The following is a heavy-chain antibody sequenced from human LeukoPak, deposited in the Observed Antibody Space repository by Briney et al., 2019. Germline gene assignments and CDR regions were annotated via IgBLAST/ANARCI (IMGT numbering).Heavy chain of an antibody. V-gene: IGHV1-46*01. Sequence: GASVKVSCKASGYTFSMYNMHWVRQAPGQGLEWMGIINPSGGTSYAQKLQGRITMTRDTSTSTLYMELSSLRSEDTAVYYCARENHPGSSWYGEGNYFDYWGQGTLVTVSS. D-gene: IGHD6-13*01. CDR2: INPSGGT. CDR3: ARENHPGSSWYGEGNYFDY. J-gene: IGHJ4*02. CDR1: GYTFSMYN.